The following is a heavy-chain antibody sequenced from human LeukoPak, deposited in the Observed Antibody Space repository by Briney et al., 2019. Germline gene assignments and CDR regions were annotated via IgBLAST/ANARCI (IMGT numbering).Heavy chain of an antibody. Sequence: SQTLSLTCTVSGGSISSGDYYWSWIRQHPGKGLEWIGYIYYSGSTYYNPSLKSRVTISVDTSKNRFSLKLSSVTAADTAVYYCAREGRRGLRDYYFDYWGQGTLVTVSS. CDR1: GGSISSGDYY. CDR3: AREGRRGLRDYYFDY. CDR2: IYYSGST. D-gene: IGHD2-15*01. J-gene: IGHJ4*02. V-gene: IGHV4-31*03.